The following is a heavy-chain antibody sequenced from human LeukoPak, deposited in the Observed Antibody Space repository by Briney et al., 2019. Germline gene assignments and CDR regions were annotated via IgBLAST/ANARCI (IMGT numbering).Heavy chain of an antibody. CDR1: GGTFSSYA. Sequence: SVKVSCKASGGTFSSYAISWVRQAPGQGLEWMGRIIPIFGTANYAQKFQGRVTITTDESTSTAYVELSSLRSEDTAVYYCARGPIRGVPLRYFDYWGQGTLVTVSS. J-gene: IGHJ4*02. D-gene: IGHD3-10*01. V-gene: IGHV1-69*05. CDR3: ARGPIRGVPLRYFDY. CDR2: IIPIFGTA.